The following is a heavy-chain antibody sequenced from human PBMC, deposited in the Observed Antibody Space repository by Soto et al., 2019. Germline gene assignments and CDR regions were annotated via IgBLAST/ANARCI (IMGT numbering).Heavy chain of an antibody. CDR3: ARGWRGLYY. CDR2: INLSGRT. V-gene: IGHV4-34*01. Sequence: SETMSLTCAVHGGSFNNLHRTWIRQSPGMGLEFVGEINLSGRTNYNPSLKSRVAISLDKSKSQFSLNLTSVTVADTAVYYCARGWRGLYYWGQGTPVTVSS. CDR1: GGSFNNLH. J-gene: IGHJ4*02. D-gene: IGHD3-3*01.